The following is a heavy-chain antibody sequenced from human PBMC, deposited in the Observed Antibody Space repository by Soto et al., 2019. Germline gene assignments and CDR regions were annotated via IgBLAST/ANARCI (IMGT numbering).Heavy chain of an antibody. Sequence: QVQLVQSGAEVKKPGASVKVSCKASGYTFTSYGISWVRQAPGQGLEWMGGISAYNGNTNYAQKLQGRVTMTTDTRTSTAYMELRSLRSDATAVYCCAGWDIGVVPAAACGEYWGQGTLVTVSA. CDR2: ISAYNGNT. CDR3: AGWDIGVVPAAACGEY. V-gene: IGHV1-18*04. CDR1: GYTFTSYG. J-gene: IGHJ4*02. D-gene: IGHD2-2*01.